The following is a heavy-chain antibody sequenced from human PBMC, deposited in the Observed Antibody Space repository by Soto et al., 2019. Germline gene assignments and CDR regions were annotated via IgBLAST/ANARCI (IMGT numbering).Heavy chain of an antibody. J-gene: IGHJ4*02. CDR1: GGSISSGGYS. CDR2: IYHSGST. Sequence: SETLSLTCAVSGGSISSGGYSWSWIRQPPGKGLEWIGYIYHSGSTYYNPSLKSRVTISVDTSKNQFSLKLSSVTAADTAVYYCARSYGSSWSPHEYCSQGTFVTVSS. D-gene: IGHD6-13*01. V-gene: IGHV4-30-2*01. CDR3: ARSYGSSWSPHEY.